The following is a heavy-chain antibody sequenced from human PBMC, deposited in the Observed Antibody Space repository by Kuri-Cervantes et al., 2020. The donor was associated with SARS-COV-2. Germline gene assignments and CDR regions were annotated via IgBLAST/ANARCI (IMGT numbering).Heavy chain of an antibody. CDR1: GFTFSSYA. Sequence: GGSLRLSCAASGFTFSSYAMRWVRQAPGKGLEWVAVISYDGSNKYYADSVKGRFTISRDNSKNTLYLQMNSLRAEDTAVYYCARGGLVVVIFLSYWGQGTLVTVSS. CDR2: ISYDGSNK. CDR3: ARGGLVVVIFLSY. D-gene: IGHD3-22*01. V-gene: IGHV3-30*04. J-gene: IGHJ4*02.